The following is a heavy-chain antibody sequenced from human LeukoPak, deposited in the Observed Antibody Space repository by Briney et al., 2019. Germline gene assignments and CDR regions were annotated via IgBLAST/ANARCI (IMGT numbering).Heavy chain of an antibody. J-gene: IGHJ4*02. V-gene: IGHV4-59*08. D-gene: IGHD3-22*01. CDR2: IYYSGST. Sequence: PGRSLRLSGAASGFTFSSYLMSWVRQAPGKGLEWIRFIYYSGSTNYNPSLKSRVTISVDTTKNQFSLKLSSVTAADTAVYYCARHPSPMVVDYYFDYWGQGTLVTVSS. CDR1: GFTFSSYL. CDR3: ARHPSPMVVDYYFDY.